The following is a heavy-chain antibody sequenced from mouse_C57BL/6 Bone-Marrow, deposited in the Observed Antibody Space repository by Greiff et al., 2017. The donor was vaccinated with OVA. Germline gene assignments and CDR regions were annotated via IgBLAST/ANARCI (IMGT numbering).Heavy chain of an antibody. CDR2: IYPRSGNT. V-gene: IGHV1-81*01. J-gene: IGHJ3*01. CDR1: GYTFTSYG. Sequence: VQLKESGAELARPGASVKLSCKASGYTFTSYGISWVKQRTGQGLEWIGEIYPRSGNTYYNEKFKGKATLTADKSSSTAYMELRSLTSEDSAVYFCARDYYGTWFAYWGQGTLVTVSA. CDR3: ARDYYGTWFAY. D-gene: IGHD1-1*01.